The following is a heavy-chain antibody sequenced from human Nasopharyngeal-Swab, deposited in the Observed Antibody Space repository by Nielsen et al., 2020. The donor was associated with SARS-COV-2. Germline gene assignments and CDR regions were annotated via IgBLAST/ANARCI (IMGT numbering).Heavy chain of an antibody. CDR2: INPSGGST. V-gene: IGHV1-46*01. CDR3: ARDAVPGIAAAGHYYYYGMDV. CDR1: GYTFTSYY. Sequence: ASVKVSCKASGYTFTSYYMHWVRQAPGQGLEWMGIINPSGGSTSYAQKFQGRVTMTRDTSTSTVYMELSSLRSEDTAVYYCARDAVPGIAAAGHYYYYGMDVWGQGTTVTVSS. J-gene: IGHJ6*02. D-gene: IGHD6-13*01.